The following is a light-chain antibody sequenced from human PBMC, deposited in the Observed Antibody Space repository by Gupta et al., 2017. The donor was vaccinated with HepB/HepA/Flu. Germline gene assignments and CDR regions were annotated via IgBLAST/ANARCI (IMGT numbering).Light chain of an antibody. CDR2: LGS. J-gene: IGKJ3*01. CDR1: QSLLHSNGYNH. CDR3: RQALQAPRV. V-gene: IGKV2-28*01. Sequence: DIVMTQSPLSLPVTPGEPASISCRSSQSLLHSNGYNHLHWSLQKPGQTPQLPIYLGSNPASGVPDRYSGSESVTDFTLKISRVEAQDVGVYYCRQALQAPRVFGHGTKVDIK.